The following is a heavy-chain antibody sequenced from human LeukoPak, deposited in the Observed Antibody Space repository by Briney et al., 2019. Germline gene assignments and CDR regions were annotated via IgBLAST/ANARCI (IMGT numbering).Heavy chain of an antibody. Sequence: GGFLRLSCAASGFTFDDYAMHWVRQAPGKGLEWVSGISWNSGSIGYADSVKGRFTISRDNAKNSLYLQMNSLRAEDTALYYCAKDISQVDYYYYGMDVWAKGPRSPSP. CDR3: AKDISQVDYYYYGMDV. V-gene: IGHV3-9*01. J-gene: IGHJ6*02. CDR2: ISWNSGSI. CDR1: GFTFDDYA.